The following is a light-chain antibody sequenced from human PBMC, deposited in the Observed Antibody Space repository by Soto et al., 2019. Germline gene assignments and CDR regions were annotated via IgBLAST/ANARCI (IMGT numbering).Light chain of an antibody. Sequence: EIVLTQSPATLSLSPVERATLSCRASQSVSNYLAWYQQKPGQAPRLLIYGASSRATGIPDRFSGSGSGTDFTLTISRLEPEDFAVYYCQQYGSSPPITFGQGTRLEIK. CDR2: GAS. CDR1: QSVSNY. V-gene: IGKV3-20*01. CDR3: QQYGSSPPIT. J-gene: IGKJ5*01.